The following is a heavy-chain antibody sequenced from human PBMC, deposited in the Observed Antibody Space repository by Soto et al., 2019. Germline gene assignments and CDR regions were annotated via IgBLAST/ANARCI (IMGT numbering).Heavy chain of an antibody. Sequence: ASVKVSCKASGYTFTSYGISWVRQAPGQGLEWMGWISAYNGNTNYAQKLQGRVTMTTDTSTSTAYMELRSLRSDDTAVYYCARDTIVVVITSLTHCYYYCMDVWGQATTVTVSS. CDR1: GYTFTSYG. D-gene: IGHD3-22*01. V-gene: IGHV1-18*04. J-gene: IGHJ6*02. CDR2: ISAYNGNT. CDR3: ARDTIVVVITSLTHCYYYCMDV.